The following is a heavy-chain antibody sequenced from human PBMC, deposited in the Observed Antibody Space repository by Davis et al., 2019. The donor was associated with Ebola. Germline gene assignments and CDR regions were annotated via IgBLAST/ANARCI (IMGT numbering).Heavy chain of an antibody. J-gene: IGHJ4*02. CDR2: INSDGSST. Sequence: GESLKISCAASGFTFSSYWMHWVRQAPGKGLVWVSRINSDGSSTSYADSVKGRFTISRDNSKNTLYLQMNSLGAEDTAVYYCARKTHFDYWGQGTLVTVSS. V-gene: IGHV3-74*01. CDR1: GFTFSSYW. CDR3: ARKTHFDY.